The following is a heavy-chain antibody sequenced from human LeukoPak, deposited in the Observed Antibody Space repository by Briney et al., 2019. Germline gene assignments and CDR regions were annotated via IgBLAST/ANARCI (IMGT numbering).Heavy chain of an antibody. Sequence: SETLSLTCTVSGGSISSYYWSWIRQPPGKGLEWIGYIYYSGSTNYNPSLKSRVTISVDTSKNQFSLKLSSVTAADTAVYYCARIPPYYDFWSTWPASWFDPWGQGTLVTVSS. J-gene: IGHJ5*02. CDR1: GGSISSYY. CDR3: ARIPPYYDFWSTWPASWFDP. V-gene: IGHV4-59*08. CDR2: IYYSGST. D-gene: IGHD3-3*01.